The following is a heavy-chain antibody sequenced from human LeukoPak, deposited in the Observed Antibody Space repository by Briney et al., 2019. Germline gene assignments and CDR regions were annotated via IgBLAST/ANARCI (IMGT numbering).Heavy chain of an antibody. CDR2: ISQSGNS. CDR1: GDSLSSSTCN. CDR3: ARDQVDYDIPDHFDY. Sequence: KPSETLSLTCKVSGDSLSSSTCNWSWIRQPPGKDLEWIGYISQSGNSYFTPSLKSRATISVDRSKNHFSLTLISVTAADTAVYFCARDQVDYDIPDHFDYWGKGTLVTVSS. J-gene: IGHJ4*02. V-gene: IGHV4-30-2*01. D-gene: IGHD3-22*01.